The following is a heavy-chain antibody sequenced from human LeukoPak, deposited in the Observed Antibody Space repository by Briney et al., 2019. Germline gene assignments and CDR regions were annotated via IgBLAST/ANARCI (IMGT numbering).Heavy chain of an antibody. CDR2: ISGSGGST. V-gene: IGHV3-23*01. Sequence: GGSLRLSCAASGFTFSSYAMRWVRQAPGKGLEWVSAISGSGGSTYYADSVKGRFTISRDNSKNTLYLQMNSLRAEDTGVYYCAKSREGSGSYYYYYFDYWGQGTLVTVSS. J-gene: IGHJ4*02. CDR3: AKSREGSGSYYYYYFDY. CDR1: GFTFSSYA. D-gene: IGHD3-10*01.